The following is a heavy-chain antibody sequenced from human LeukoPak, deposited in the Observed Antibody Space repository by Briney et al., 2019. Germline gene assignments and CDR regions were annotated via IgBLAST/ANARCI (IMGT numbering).Heavy chain of an antibody. CDR3: ARGLRSFDY. V-gene: IGHV1-18*04. CDR2: ISAYNGNT. D-gene: IGHD4-17*01. J-gene: IGHJ4*02. Sequence: ASVKVSCKASGYTFTGYYMHWVRQAPGQGLEWMGCISAYNGNTNYAQRLQGRVTLTTDTSTSTVYMELRSLRSDDTAVYYCARGLRSFDYWGQGTLVAVSS. CDR1: GYTFTGYY.